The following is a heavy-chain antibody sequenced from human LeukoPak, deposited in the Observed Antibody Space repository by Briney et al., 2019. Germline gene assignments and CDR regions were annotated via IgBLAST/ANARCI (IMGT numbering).Heavy chain of an antibody. CDR2: IIPIFGTA. V-gene: IGHV1-69*13. D-gene: IGHD3-10*01. CDR1: GGTFSSYA. Sequence: SVKVSCKAFGGTFSSYAISWVRQATGQGLEWMGGIIPIFGTANYAQKFQGRVTITADESTSTAYTELSSLRSEDTAVYYCATRGTYYYGSGSYWNWFDPWGQGTLVTVSS. J-gene: IGHJ5*02. CDR3: ATRGTYYYGSGSYWNWFDP.